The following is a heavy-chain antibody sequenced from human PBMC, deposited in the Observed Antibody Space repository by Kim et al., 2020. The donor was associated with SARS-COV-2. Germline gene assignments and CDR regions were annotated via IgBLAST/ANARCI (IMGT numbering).Heavy chain of an antibody. CDR2: INTNTRNP. J-gene: IGHJ6*02. CDR3: AREDFSRGMDV. D-gene: IGHD3-10*01. CDR1: GYTLTEYS. Sequence: ASVKVSCKASGYTLTEYSMHWVRQAPGQGLEYMGWINTNTRNPTYAQAYLGRFVFSLDPSVSTTYLHITTLKAEDTAIYYCAREDFSRGMDVWGQGTTVTVSS. V-gene: IGHV7-4-1*02.